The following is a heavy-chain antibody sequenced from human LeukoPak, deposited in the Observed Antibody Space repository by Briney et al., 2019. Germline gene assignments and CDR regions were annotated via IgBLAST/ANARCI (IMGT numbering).Heavy chain of an antibody. Sequence: SETLSLTCTVSGGSISSYYWSWIRQPPGKGLEWIGYIYTSGSTNYNPSLKSRVTISVDTSKNQFSLKLSSVTAADTAVYYCASLEYSSSPQGGWGQGTLVTVSS. D-gene: IGHD6-6*01. CDR1: GGSISSYY. J-gene: IGHJ4*02. V-gene: IGHV4-4*09. CDR2: IYTSGST. CDR3: ASLEYSSSPQGG.